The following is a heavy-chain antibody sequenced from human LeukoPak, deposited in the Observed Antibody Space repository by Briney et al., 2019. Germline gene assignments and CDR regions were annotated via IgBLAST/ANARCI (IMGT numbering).Heavy chain of an antibody. D-gene: IGHD5-18*01. V-gene: IGHV3-23*01. CDR2: IVGSGKSA. CDR3: ARAEIIRGYSYSCVEY. J-gene: IGHJ4*02. Sequence: GGSLRLSCAASGFTFSSYEMHWVRQAPGKGLEWVSTIVGSGKSANYADSVKGRFTISRDNSKNTVYLQMNSLRAEDTAVYYCARAEIIRGYSYSCVEYWGQGTLVTVSS. CDR1: GFTFSSYE.